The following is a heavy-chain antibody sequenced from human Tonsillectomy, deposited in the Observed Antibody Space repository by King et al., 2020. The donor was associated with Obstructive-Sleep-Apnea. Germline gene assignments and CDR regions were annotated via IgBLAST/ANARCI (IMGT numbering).Heavy chain of an antibody. CDR2: INPNSGGT. Sequence: VQLVESGAEAKKPGASVKVSCKASGYSFTGYNMHWVRQAPGQGLEWMGWINPNSGGTNYAQKFQGRVTMTRDTSISTAYMELSRLRSDDTAVYYCARGVTQKGTRYCSGTSCSPPSYYYVMDVWGQGTTVTVSS. V-gene: IGHV1-2*02. CDR3: ARGVTQKGTRYCSGTSCSPPSYYYVMDV. D-gene: IGHD2-2*01. CDR1: GYSFTGYN. J-gene: IGHJ6*02.